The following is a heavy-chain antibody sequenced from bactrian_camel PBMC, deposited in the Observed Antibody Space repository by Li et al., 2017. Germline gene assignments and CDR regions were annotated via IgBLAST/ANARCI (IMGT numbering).Heavy chain of an antibody. D-gene: IGHD7*01. CDR1: GFIFTDHH. CDR2: INSGDGIT. CDR3: TKDSTDGGWASTY. V-gene: IGHV3S1*01. Sequence: QVQLVESGGELVQPGRSLRLSCVTSGFIFTDHHMYWVRQAPGKGLEWVSTINSGDGITYYADSVKGRFTISRVNAKNTLYLHLNSLKTEDTAMYFCTKDSTDGGWASTYWGQGTQVTVS. J-gene: IGHJ4*01.